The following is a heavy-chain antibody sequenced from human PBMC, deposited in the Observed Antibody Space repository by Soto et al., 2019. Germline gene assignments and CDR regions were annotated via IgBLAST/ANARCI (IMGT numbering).Heavy chain of an antibody. V-gene: IGHV4-39*01. CDR1: GGSISSSSYY. CDR2: IYYSGST. Sequence: PSETLSLTCTVSGGSISSSSYYWGWIRQPPGKGLEWIGSIYYSGSTYYNPSLKSRVTISVDTSKNQFSLKLSSVTAADTAVYYCARRRLLGHYFDYWGQGTLVTVSS. D-gene: IGHD7-27*01. J-gene: IGHJ4*02. CDR3: ARRRLLGHYFDY.